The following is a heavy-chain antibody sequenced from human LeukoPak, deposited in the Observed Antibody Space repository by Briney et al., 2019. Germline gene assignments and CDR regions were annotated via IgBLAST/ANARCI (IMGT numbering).Heavy chain of an antibody. CDR1: GFTFSSYA. D-gene: IGHD6-19*01. CDR2: ISSSSSYI. J-gene: IGHJ4*02. Sequence: GGSLRLSCAASGFTFSSYAMSWVRQAPGKGLEWVSSISSSSSYIYYADSVKGRFTISRDNAKNSLYLQMNSLRAEDTAVYYCAVGRQWLAPDYFDYWGQGTLVTVSS. CDR3: AVGRQWLAPDYFDY. V-gene: IGHV3-21*01.